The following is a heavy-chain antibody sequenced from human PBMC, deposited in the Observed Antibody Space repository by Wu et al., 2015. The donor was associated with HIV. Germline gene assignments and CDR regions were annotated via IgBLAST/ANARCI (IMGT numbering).Heavy chain of an antibody. V-gene: IGHV1-18*01. CDR2: LSAHNGNT. CDR1: TYTFRTYG. D-gene: IGHD4-17*01. CDR3: AKAVQDYGEKYYFDY. Sequence: QTHLRQSGPEVKRPGASVRVSCMASTYTFRTYGLAWVRQAPGQGLEWMGWLSAHNGNTNYAQKFQDRITISTDTSAKTAYLQLRSLKSDDTATYYCAKAVQDYGEKYYFDYWGQGTLVTVSS. J-gene: IGHJ4*02.